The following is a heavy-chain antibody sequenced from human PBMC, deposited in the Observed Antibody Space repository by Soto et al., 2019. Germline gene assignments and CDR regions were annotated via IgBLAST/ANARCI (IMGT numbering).Heavy chain of an antibody. J-gene: IGHJ5*02. CDR3: ARKRSKATSKPQNWFDP. CDR1: GFTFSSYA. Sequence: HPGGSLRLSCAASGFTFSSYAMSWVRQASGKGLEWVSAISGSGGSTYYADSVKGRFTISRDNSKNTLYLQMNSLRAEDTAVYYCARKRSKATSKPQNWFDPWGQGTLVTVSS. V-gene: IGHV3-23*01. CDR2: ISGSGGST. D-gene: IGHD1-26*01.